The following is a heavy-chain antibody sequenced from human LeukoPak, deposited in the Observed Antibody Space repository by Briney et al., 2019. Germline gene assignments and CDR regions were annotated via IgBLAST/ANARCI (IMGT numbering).Heavy chain of an antibody. J-gene: IGHJ5*02. Sequence: ASVKVSCKASGYTFTGHFIQWVRQAPGQGPEWMGRIDPNDGGTNYAQKFQGRVTMTRDTSISTAYMKLSSLRSDDTAVYYCARGSDSGTPRWFDPCGQGTLVTVSS. CDR1: GYTFTGHF. V-gene: IGHV1-2*06. CDR3: ARGSDSGTPRWFDP. CDR2: IDPNDGGT. D-gene: IGHD1-26*01.